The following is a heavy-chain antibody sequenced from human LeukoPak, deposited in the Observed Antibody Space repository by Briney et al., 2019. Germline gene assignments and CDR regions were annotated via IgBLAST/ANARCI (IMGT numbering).Heavy chain of an antibody. J-gene: IGHJ3*02. CDR1: GFTFSSYA. V-gene: IGHV3-23*01. CDR2: ISGSGGST. D-gene: IGHD3-3*02. CDR3: AKTPSYLRIRDAFDI. Sequence: GGPLRLSCAASGFTFSSYAMSWVRQAPGKGLEWVSAISGSGGSTYYADSVKGRFTISRDNPKNTLYLQMNSLRAEDTAVYYCAKTPSYLRIRDAFDIWGQGTMVTVSS.